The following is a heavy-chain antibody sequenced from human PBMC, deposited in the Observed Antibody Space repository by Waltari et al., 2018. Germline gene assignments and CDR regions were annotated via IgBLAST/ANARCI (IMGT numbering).Heavy chain of an antibody. CDR1: GGSITNTKHY. V-gene: IGHV4-39*01. D-gene: IGHD5-12*01. J-gene: IGHJ3*01. CDR3: ATYIGASVGTAAFDV. CDR2: MSYLGAT. Sequence: QLQLQESGPGLVKPSETLSLTCSVSGGSITNTKHYWGWICQPPGQGLEWIWTMSYLGATSSSPSLKSRVTISRDTSTNQLSLKLGSVTAADTAMYYCATYIGASVGTAAFDVWGQGTMVTVSS.